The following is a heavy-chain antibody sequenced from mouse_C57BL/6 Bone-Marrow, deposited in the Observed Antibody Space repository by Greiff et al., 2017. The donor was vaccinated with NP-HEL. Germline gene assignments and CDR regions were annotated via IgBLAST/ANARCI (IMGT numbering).Heavy chain of an antibody. J-gene: IGHJ2*01. CDR2: ISSGSSTI. V-gene: IGHV5-17*01. D-gene: IGHD1-1*01. CDR1: GFTFSDSG. CDR3: ATFITTVAYFDY. Sequence: EVQLVESGGGLVKPGGSLKLSCAASGFTFSDSGMHWVRQAPEKGLEWVAYISSGSSTIYYADTVKGRFTIPRDNAKNTLFLQLTSLRSEDTAMYYCATFITTVAYFDYWGQGTTLTVSS.